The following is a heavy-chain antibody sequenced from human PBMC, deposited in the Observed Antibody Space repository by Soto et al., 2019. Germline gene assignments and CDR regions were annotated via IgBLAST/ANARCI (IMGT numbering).Heavy chain of an antibody. CDR2: ISGSGGST. J-gene: IGHJ4*02. D-gene: IGHD2-2*01. CDR3: AKDLVPAARLDY. Sequence: QLGGSLRLSCAASGFTFSSYAMSWVRQAPGKGLEWVSAISGSGGSTYYADSVKGRFTISRDNSKNTLYLQMNGLRAEDTAVYYCAKDLVPAARLDYWGQGTLVTVSS. CDR1: GFTFSSYA. V-gene: IGHV3-23*01.